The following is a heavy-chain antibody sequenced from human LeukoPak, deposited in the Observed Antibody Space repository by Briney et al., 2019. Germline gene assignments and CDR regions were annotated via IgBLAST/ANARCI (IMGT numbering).Heavy chain of an antibody. Sequence: GGSLRLSCAASGFTFDDYAMHWVRQAPGKGLEWVSGISWNSGSIGYADSVKGRFTISRDNAKNSLYLQMNSLRAEDTALYYCAKGAYSSGWYVDYFDYWGQGTLVTVSS. CDR2: ISWNSGSI. J-gene: IGHJ4*02. V-gene: IGHV3-9*01. CDR1: GFTFDDYA. CDR3: AKGAYSSGWYVDYFDY. D-gene: IGHD6-19*01.